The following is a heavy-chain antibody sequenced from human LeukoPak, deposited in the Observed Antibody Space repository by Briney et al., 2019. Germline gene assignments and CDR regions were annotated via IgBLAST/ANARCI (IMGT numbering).Heavy chain of an antibody. J-gene: IGHJ6*02. D-gene: IGHD5-12*01. CDR3: AAGGVATITDYYYYGMDV. CDR2: IYTSGST. V-gene: IGHV4-4*07. CDR1: GVSISSYY. Sequence: SETLSLTCTVSGVSISSYYWSWIRQPAGKGLEWIGRIYTSGSTNYNPSLKSRVTMSVDTSKNQFSLKLSSVTAADTAVYYCAAGGVATITDYYYYGMDVWGQGTTVTVSS.